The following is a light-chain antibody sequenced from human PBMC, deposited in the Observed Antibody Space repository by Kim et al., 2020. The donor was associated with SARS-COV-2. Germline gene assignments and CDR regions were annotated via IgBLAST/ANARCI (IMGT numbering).Light chain of an antibody. CDR2: DVN. Sequence: QSALTQPRSVSGSPGQSVTISCTGTSGDVGGYKYVSWYQQVPGKAPKLIIFDVNKRPSGVPDRFSGSKSGHTASLTISGLQAEDEADYYCCSLATTYSVVFGAGTKVTVL. V-gene: IGLV2-11*01. J-gene: IGLJ1*01. CDR1: SGDVGGYKY. CDR3: CSLATTYSVV.